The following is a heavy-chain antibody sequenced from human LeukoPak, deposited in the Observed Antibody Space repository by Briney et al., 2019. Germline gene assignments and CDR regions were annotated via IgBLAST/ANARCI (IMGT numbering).Heavy chain of an antibody. CDR1: GYTFTGYY. J-gene: IGHJ3*02. CDR2: INPNSGGT. Sequence: ASVKVSCKASGYTFTGYYMHWGRQAPGQGLEWMGWINPNSGGTNYAQKFQGRVTTTRDKSISKAYMELSRLRSDDTAVYYCARVKDQRDNAFDIWGQGTMATVSS. CDR3: ARVKDQRDNAFDI. V-gene: IGHV1-2*02.